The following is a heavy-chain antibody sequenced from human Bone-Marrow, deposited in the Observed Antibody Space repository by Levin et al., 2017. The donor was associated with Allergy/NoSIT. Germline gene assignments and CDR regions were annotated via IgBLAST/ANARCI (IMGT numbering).Heavy chain of an antibody. V-gene: IGHV4-34*01. CDR2: INHSGST. D-gene: IGHD2-2*02. CDR1: GGSFSGYY. CDR3: ARGVDIVVVPAAIRKPYYYYYYGMDV. Sequence: SETLSLTCAVYGGSFSGYYWSWIRQPPGKGLEWIGEINHSGSTNYNPSLKSRVTISVDTSKNQFSLKLSSVTAADTAVYYCARGVDIVVVPAAIRKPYYYYYYGMDVWGQGTTVTVSS. J-gene: IGHJ6*02.